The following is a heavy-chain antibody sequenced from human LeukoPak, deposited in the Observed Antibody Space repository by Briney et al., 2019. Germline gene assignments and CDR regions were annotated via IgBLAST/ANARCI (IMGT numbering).Heavy chain of an antibody. CDR1: GFTFSSYA. J-gene: IGHJ4*02. Sequence: PGGSLRLSCAASGFTFSSYAMSWVRQAPGKGLEWVSAISGSGGSTYYGDSVKGRFTISRDNSKNTLYLQMNSLRVEDTAVYYCARAKARGAVNAVGYWGQGTLVTVSS. CDR2: ISGSGGST. V-gene: IGHV3-23*01. CDR3: ARAKARGAVNAVGY. D-gene: IGHD4-23*01.